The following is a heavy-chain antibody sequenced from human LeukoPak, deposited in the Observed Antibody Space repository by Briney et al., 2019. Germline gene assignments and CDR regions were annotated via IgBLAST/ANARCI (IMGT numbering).Heavy chain of an antibody. J-gene: IGHJ4*02. Sequence: SQTLSLTCSVSGVSITSGRYYWGWIRQSAGKGLEWIGRVHSSGDIYHNAAFRSRAAVSRDASKNQFSLQLASVTAADTAVYYCARGASPKDAVFFDYWGQGALITVSS. CDR2: VHSSGDI. D-gene: IGHD3-16*01. CDR3: ARGASPKDAVFFDY. CDR1: GVSITSGRYY. V-gene: IGHV4-61*02.